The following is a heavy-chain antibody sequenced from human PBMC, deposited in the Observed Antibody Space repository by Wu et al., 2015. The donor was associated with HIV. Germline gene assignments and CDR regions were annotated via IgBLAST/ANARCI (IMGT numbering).Heavy chain of an antibody. CDR3: VRGDSYGTTAYSPFDY. Sequence: QVQLVQSGAEVKKPGASVKISCKASGYTFTTNYMHWVRQAPGQGLEWMGWINPVSGGTKYAQKFQDNISMTRDTSTGTAYMELSRLRLDDTAIYYCVRGDSYGTTAYSPFDYWGQGTLVTVSS. CDR1: GYTFTTNY. J-gene: IGHJ4*02. D-gene: IGHD3-10*01. V-gene: IGHV1-2*02. CDR2: INPVSGGT.